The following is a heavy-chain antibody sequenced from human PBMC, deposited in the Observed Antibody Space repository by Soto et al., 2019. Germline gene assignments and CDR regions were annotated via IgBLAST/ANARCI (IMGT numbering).Heavy chain of an antibody. J-gene: IGHJ5*02. CDR3: ARYCSSTSCYWFDP. CDR1: GYTFTGYY. CDR2: INPNSGGT. V-gene: IGHV1-2*04. Sequence: ASVKVSCKASGYTFTGYYMHWVRQAPGQGLEWMGWINPNSGGTNYAQKFQGWVTMTRDTSISTAYMELSRLRSDDTAVYYCARYCSSTSCYWFDPWGQGTLVTVSS. D-gene: IGHD2-2*01.